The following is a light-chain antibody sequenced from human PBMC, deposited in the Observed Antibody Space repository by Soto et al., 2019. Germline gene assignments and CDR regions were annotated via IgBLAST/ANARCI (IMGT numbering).Light chain of an antibody. CDR3: QCYGTSARWT. Sequence: VLTQSPGTLSLSPGERTTLSCRASQNIRGNELAWYQQKPGQPPRLLIYRGSSRAPGIPDSFSGRGSGTEFSLPVTRLEAEDFEVYYCQCYGTSARWTFGQGTRVEIK. J-gene: IGKJ1*01. V-gene: IGKV3-20*01. CDR2: RGS. CDR1: QNIRGNE.